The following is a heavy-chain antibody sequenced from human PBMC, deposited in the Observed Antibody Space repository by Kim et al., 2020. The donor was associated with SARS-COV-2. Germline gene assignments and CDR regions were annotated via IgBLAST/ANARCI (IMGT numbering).Heavy chain of an antibody. V-gene: IGHV1-2*06. CDR3: ARDSRGGRYYYDSSGQIDY. CDR2: INPNSGGT. J-gene: IGHJ4*02. D-gene: IGHD3-22*01. CDR1: GYTFTGYY. Sequence: ASVKVSCKASGYTFTGYYMHWVRQAPGQGLEWMGRINPNSGGTNYAQKFQGRVTMTRDTSISTAYMELSRLRSDDTAVYYCARDSRGGRYYYDSSGQIDYWGQGTLVTVSS.